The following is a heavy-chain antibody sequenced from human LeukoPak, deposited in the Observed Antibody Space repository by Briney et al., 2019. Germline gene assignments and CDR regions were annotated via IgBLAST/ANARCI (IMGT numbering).Heavy chain of an antibody. CDR2: ISGSGGST. CDR1: GFTFSSYA. J-gene: IGHJ4*02. Sequence: GGSLRLSCAASGFTFSSYAMSWVRQAPGKGLEWVSAISGSGGSTYYADSVQGRFTISRDNSKNTLFLQMNSLRAEDTTVYYCAKGGGATATHLLDYWGQGTLVTVSS. V-gene: IGHV3-23*01. D-gene: IGHD1-26*01. CDR3: AKGGGATATHLLDY.